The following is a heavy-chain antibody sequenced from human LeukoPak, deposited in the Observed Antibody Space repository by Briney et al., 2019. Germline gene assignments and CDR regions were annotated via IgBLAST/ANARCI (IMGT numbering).Heavy chain of an antibody. V-gene: IGHV3-23*01. J-gene: IGHJ4*02. D-gene: IGHD2-2*01. CDR2: INGGGTDT. Sequence: PGGSLRLSCAASGFTFSSYAMAWVRQAPGKGLDWLSAINGGGTDTYNADSVKGRFTISRDNPKNTLYLQMNSLRAEDTAVYYCAGPTCLRGGYCSTNFWGQGTLVTVSS. CDR1: GFTFSSYA. CDR3: AGPTCLRGGYCSTNF.